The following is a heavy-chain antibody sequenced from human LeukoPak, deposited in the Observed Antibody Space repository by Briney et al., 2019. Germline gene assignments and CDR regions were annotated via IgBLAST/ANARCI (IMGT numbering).Heavy chain of an antibody. V-gene: IGHV3-7*01. CDR2: IKEDGSEG. J-gene: IGHJ4*02. D-gene: IGHD4-11*01. Sequence: GGSLRLSCAASGFTFSSYWMSWVRQAPGKGLEWVANIKEDGSEGYYVDSVKGRFTISRDNAKNSLYLQMNSLTAEDTAVYYCARDWGAKVTTEFDYWGQGTLVTVSS. CDR1: GFTFSSYW. CDR3: ARDWGAKVTTEFDY.